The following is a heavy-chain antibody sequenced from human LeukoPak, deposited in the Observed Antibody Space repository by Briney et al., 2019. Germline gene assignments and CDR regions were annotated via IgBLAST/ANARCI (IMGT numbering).Heavy chain of an antibody. Sequence: ASVKVSCKVSGGTFSSYAINWVRQATGQGLEWMGWMNPNSGNTGYAQKFQGRVTMTRNTSINTAYMELSSLRSEDTAVYYCARMHYYDSGSSNWFDPWGQGTLVTVSS. CDR1: GGTFSSYA. V-gene: IGHV1-8*02. J-gene: IGHJ5*02. D-gene: IGHD3-10*01. CDR2: MNPNSGNT. CDR3: ARMHYYDSGSSNWFDP.